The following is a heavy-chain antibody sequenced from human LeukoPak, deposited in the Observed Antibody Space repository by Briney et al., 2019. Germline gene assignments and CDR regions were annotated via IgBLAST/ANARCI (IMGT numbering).Heavy chain of an antibody. J-gene: IGHJ3*02. CDR2: ISWDGGST. V-gene: IGHV3-43*01. CDR3: AKEGAPPDTTYYDYVWGSYRYPTARGAFDI. CDR1: GFTFSSHG. D-gene: IGHD3-16*02. Sequence: PGGSLRLSCAASGFTFSSHGMSWVRQAPGKGLEWVSLISWDGGSTYYADSVKGRFTISRDNSKNSLYLQMNSLRTEDTALYYCAKEGAPPDTTYYDYVWGSYRYPTARGAFDIWGQGTMVTVSS.